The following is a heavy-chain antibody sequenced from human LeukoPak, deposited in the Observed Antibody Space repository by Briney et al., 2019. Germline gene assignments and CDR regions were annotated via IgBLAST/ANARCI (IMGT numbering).Heavy chain of an antibody. D-gene: IGHD6-13*01. J-gene: IGHJ3*01. Sequence: PSETLSLTCGVNDGAFSGYYWSWIRQPPGKGLEWIGEINHIGTTNYNPSLKSRVTLSVDMSKNQFSLKLSSVTAADTAVYYCARPYSSSAHGTFDLWGPGTKVTVSS. CDR2: INHIGTT. CDR3: ARPYSSSAHGTFDL. V-gene: IGHV4-34*01. CDR1: DGAFSGYY.